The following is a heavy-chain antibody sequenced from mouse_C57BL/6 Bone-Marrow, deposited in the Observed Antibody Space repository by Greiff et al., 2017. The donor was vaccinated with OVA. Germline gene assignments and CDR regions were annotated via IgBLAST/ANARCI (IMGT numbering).Heavy chain of an antibody. V-gene: IGHV4-1*01. D-gene: IGHD2-2*01. CDR3: ARSSPVYYGYADGYFDY. CDR1: GIDFSRYW. J-gene: IGHJ2*01. CDR2: INPDSSTI. Sequence: VQLQQSGGGLVQPGGSLKLSCAASGIDFSRYWMSWVRRAPGKGLEWIGEINPDSSTINYAPSLKDKFIISRDNAKNTLYLQMSKVRSEDTDLYYCARSSPVYYGYADGYFDYWGQGTTLTVSS.